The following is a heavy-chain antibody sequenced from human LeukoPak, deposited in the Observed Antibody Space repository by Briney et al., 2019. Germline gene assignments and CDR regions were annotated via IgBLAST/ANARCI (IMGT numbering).Heavy chain of an antibody. Sequence: GGSLRLSCAASGFTFSNHGMHWVRQSPGRGLEWVTFIRYDGNNKYYADSVKGRFTISRDNSKNTLYLQMSTLRDEDTAVYYCTKGPNYNFGWVADSFYMDVWGKGTTVTVSS. D-gene: IGHD3-10*01. J-gene: IGHJ6*03. V-gene: IGHV3-30*02. CDR1: GFTFSNHG. CDR2: IRYDGNNK. CDR3: TKGPNYNFGWVADSFYMDV.